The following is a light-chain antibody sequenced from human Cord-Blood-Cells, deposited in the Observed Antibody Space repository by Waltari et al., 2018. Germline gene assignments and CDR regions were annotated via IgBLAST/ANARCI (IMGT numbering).Light chain of an antibody. CDR2: AAS. V-gene: IGKV1-39*01. CDR1: QSISSY. CDR3: QQVYSTPPYT. Sequence: DIQMTQSPPSLSASVGTRVTITARASQSISSYLNWYQQKPGKAPKRLIYAASSLQSGVHSRFSGSGPGKDSPLPITSLQPEDFATSSCQQVYSTPPYTCGQGNKLELK. J-gene: IGKJ2*01.